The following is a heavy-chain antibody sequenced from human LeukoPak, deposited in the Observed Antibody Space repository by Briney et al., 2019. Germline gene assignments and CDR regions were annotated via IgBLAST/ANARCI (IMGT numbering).Heavy chain of an antibody. CDR3: ARGEYYYDGGF. CDR2: INEDGSER. Sequence: PGGSLRLSCAVSGVTIRNYWMSWVRQAPGKGLEWVANINEDGSERYYVDSVKGRFTISRDNAENSLYLQMNSLRAEDTAVYYCARGEYYYDGGFWGQGTLVTVSS. J-gene: IGHJ4*02. CDR1: GVTIRNYW. D-gene: IGHD3-22*01. V-gene: IGHV3-7*01.